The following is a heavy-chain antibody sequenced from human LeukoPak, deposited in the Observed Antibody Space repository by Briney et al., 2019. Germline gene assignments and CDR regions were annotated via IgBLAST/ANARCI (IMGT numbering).Heavy chain of an antibody. CDR3: ARPLAVAGRNYYYGMDV. CDR2: NYPGDSDI. J-gene: IGHJ6*02. CDR1: EYSFATYW. D-gene: IGHD6-19*01. Sequence: GESLKISCKGSEYSFATYWIGWVRQMPGKGLEWMGSNYPGDSDIRYSPSFQGQVIISADKSITTAFLQWSSLKASDTATYYCARPLAVAGRNYYYGMDVWGQGTTVTVSS. V-gene: IGHV5-51*01.